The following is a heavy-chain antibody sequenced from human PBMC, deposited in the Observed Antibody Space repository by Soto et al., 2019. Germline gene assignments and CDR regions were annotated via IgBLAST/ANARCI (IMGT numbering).Heavy chain of an antibody. CDR1: GYTFTSYD. CDR3: ARGRGYNWNYAY. V-gene: IGHV1-8*01. J-gene: IGHJ4*02. CDR2: MNPNSGNT. Sequence: ASVKVSCKASGYTFTSYDINWVRQATGQGLEWMGWMNPNSGNTGYAQKFQGRVTMTRNTSISTAYMELSSLRSEDTAVYYCARGRGYNWNYAYWGQGTLVTVSS. D-gene: IGHD1-7*01.